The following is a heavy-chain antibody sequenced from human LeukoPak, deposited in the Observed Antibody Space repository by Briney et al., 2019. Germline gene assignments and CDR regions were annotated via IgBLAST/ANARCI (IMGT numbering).Heavy chain of an antibody. Sequence: ASVKVSCKASGYTFSNHGISWVRQAPGQGLEWMGWISAYNGNTNYAQKLQGRVTMTTDASTSTAYMELRSLRSDDTAVYYCARDASFSQQLVRFWFDPWGQGTLVTVSS. J-gene: IGHJ5*02. D-gene: IGHD6-13*01. V-gene: IGHV1-18*01. CDR1: GYTFSNHG. CDR2: ISAYNGNT. CDR3: ARDASFSQQLVRFWFDP.